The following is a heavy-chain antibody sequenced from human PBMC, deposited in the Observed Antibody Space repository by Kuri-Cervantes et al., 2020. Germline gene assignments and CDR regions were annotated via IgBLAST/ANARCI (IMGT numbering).Heavy chain of an antibody. CDR3: ARRGRVGVVDKGAFYYYYMDV. Sequence: GESLKISCAASGFTFSSYGMHWVRQAPGKGLEWVAVISYDGSNKYYADSVKGRFTISRDNSKNTLYLQMNSLRAEDTAVYYCARRGRVGVVDKGAFYYYYMDVWGKGTTVTVSS. J-gene: IGHJ6*03. CDR2: ISYDGSNK. CDR1: GFTFSSYG. D-gene: IGHD3-3*01. V-gene: IGHV3-30*03.